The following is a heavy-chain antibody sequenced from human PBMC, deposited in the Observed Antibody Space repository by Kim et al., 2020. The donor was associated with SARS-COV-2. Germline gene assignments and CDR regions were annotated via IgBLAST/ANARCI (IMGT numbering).Heavy chain of an antibody. Sequence: GGSLRLSCAASGFTSSNYWMTWVRQAPGKGLEWVANISPDGSEKHYMDSVKGRFTISRDNAKNSLFLQMNSLRAEDTAVYSCAGGVHADYWGQGTLVTVSS. J-gene: IGHJ4*02. CDR3: AGGVHADY. CDR1: GFTSSNYW. CDR2: ISPDGSEK. V-gene: IGHV3-7*04.